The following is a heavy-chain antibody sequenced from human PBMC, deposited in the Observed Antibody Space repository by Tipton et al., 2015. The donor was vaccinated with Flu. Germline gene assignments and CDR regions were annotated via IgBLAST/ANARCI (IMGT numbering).Heavy chain of an antibody. V-gene: IGHV1-2*06. Sequence: QLVQSGAEVKKPGASVKVSCKASGYTFTGYYMHWVRQAPGQGLEWMGRINPNSGGTNYAQKFQGRVTMTRDTSISTAYMELSRLRSDDTAVYYCARRYCRGGGCAPAGIDYWGQGTLVTVSS. CDR2: INPNSGGT. CDR1: GYTFTGYY. D-gene: IGHD2-15*01. J-gene: IGHJ4*02. CDR3: ARRYCRGGGCAPAGIDY.